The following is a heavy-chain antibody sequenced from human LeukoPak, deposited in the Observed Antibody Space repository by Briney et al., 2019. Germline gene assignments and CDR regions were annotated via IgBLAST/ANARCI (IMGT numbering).Heavy chain of an antibody. J-gene: IGHJ5*02. CDR1: GYTLTAFY. CDR3: ARAPVVVPAAVGGWFDP. D-gene: IGHD2-2*01. Sequence: ASVKVSCKASGYTLTAFYMHWVRQAPGQGLEWMGWINPNSGGTNYAQKFQGRVTMTRDTSISTAYMELSRLRSDDTAVYYCARAPVVVPAAVGGWFDPWGQGTLVTVSS. CDR2: INPNSGGT. V-gene: IGHV1-2*02.